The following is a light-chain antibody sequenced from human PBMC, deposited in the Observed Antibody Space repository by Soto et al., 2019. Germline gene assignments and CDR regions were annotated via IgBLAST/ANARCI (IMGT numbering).Light chain of an antibody. J-gene: IGKJ2*01. Sequence: EIVLTQSPATLSLSPGERATLSCRASRSFASSYLAWYQHEPGQAPRLLIYAASSRATGIPDRFIGSGAGTDFTLTISRLEPGDSAVYYCHHYDSSPPYTFGQGTKLEIK. CDR1: RSFASSY. V-gene: IGKV3-20*01. CDR3: HHYDSSPPYT. CDR2: AAS.